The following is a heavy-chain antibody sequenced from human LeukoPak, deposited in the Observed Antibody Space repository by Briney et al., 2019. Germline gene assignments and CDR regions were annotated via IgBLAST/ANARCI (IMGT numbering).Heavy chain of an antibody. V-gene: IGHV1-46*01. CDR1: GYTFTSYY. J-gene: IGHJ4*02. D-gene: IGHD1-26*01. Sequence: ASVKVSCKASGYTFTSYYMHWVRQAPGQGLEWMGMINPSGGSTSYAQKFQGRVTMTRDTSTSTVYMELSSLRSEDTAVYYCAREPPLTVGPSGSFDYWGQGTLVTVSS. CDR3: AREPPLTVGPSGSFDY. CDR2: INPSGGST.